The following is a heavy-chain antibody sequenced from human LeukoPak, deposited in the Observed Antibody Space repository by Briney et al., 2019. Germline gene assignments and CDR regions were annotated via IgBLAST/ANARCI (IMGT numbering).Heavy chain of an antibody. CDR3: AKSGGSSGKALGY. D-gene: IGHD3-22*01. J-gene: IGHJ4*02. CDR1: GFTFSRYW. V-gene: IGHV3-74*01. Sequence: PGGSLRLSCVASGFTFSRYWMHWVRQAPGKGLVWVSRINSDGRSTNYADSVKGRFTISRDNSKNTLYLQMNSLRAEDTAVYYCAKSGGSSGKALGYWGQGTLVTVSS. CDR2: INSDGRST.